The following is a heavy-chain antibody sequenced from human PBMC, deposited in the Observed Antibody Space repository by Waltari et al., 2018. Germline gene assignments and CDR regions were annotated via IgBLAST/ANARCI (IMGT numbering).Heavy chain of an antibody. CDR3: ARDYCNGGSCFFYYMDV. CDR2: IYPDSGVS. Sequence: QVQLMQSGAEVKRPGASVKVSCKASGYTFTDYRMHWVRQAPGQGLEWMGWIYPDSGVSKYAQEFQGWVTMTRDTSISTAYMELSRLRSDDTAVYYCARDYCNGGSCFFYYMDVWGKGTTVTVSS. CDR1: GYTFTDYR. J-gene: IGHJ6*03. D-gene: IGHD2-15*01. V-gene: IGHV1-2*04.